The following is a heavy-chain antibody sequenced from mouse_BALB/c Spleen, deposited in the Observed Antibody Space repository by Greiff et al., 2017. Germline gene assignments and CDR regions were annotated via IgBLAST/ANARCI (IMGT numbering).Heavy chain of an antibody. D-gene: IGHD2-3*01. CDR3: ARWGLLLAMDY. CDR2: ISSGSSTI. Sequence: EVKVVESGGGLVQPGGSRKLSCAASGFTFSSFGMHWVRQAPEKGLEWVAYISSGSSTIYYADTVKGRFTISRDNPKNTLFLQMTSLRSEDTAMYYCARWGLLLAMDYWGQGTSVTVSS. J-gene: IGHJ4*01. V-gene: IGHV5-17*02. CDR1: GFTFSSFG.